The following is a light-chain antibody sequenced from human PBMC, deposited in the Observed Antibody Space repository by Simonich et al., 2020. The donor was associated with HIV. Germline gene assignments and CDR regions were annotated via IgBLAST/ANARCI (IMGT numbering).Light chain of an antibody. CDR3: SSYSSSSTDVV. J-gene: IGLJ2*01. CDR2: DVT. Sequence: QSALTQPPSASGSPGQSVTISCTGASSDVCGYNYVSWYQHHPGKAPKLIIYDVTNRPSGVSTCFSGSESGNTASLTIAGLQAEDEADYYCSSYSSSSTDVVFGGGTKLTVL. V-gene: IGLV2-14*03. CDR1: SSDVCGYNY.